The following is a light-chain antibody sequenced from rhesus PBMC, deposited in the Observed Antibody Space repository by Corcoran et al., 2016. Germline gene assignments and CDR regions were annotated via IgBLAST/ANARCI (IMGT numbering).Light chain of an antibody. V-gene: IGKV3-53*01. CDR2: GAS. CDR3: QKYSNSPRT. CDR1: QSVSSY. J-gene: IGKJ1*01. Sequence: QVILTQSPATLSLSPGERATLSCRASQSVSSYLAWYQQKPGQAPRLLIYGASIRATGIPDRFSGSGSGTEFTLTISSLEPEDFVVYYCQKYSNSPRTFGQGTKVEIK.